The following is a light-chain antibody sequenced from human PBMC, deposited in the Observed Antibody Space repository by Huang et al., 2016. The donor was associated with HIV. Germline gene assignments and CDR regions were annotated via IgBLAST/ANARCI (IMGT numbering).Light chain of an antibody. V-gene: IGKV1-NL1*01. J-gene: IGKJ1*01. CDR3: QQYYTSPT. CDR1: QGISNS. CDR2: STS. Sequence: DIQMTQSPSSLSAFVGDTVTITCRASQGISNSVAWYQQKPGKAPKLLLYSTSRLESGVPSRFRGGGSGTDYTLTIHSLQADDFATYYCQQYYTSPTFGQGSKVEIK.